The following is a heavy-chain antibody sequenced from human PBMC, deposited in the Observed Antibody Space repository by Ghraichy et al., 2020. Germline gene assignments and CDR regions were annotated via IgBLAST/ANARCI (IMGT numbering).Heavy chain of an antibody. CDR1: GGTFSSYA. CDR3: ASSQGGLRFDLSGMDV. CDR2: IIPIFGTA. D-gene: IGHD4-17*01. V-gene: IGHV1-69*13. Sequence: SVKVSCKASGGTFSSYAISWVRQAPGQGLEWMGGIIPIFGTANYAQKFQGRVTITADESTSTAYMELSSLRSEDTAVYYCASSQGGLRFDLSGMDVWGQGTTVTVSS. J-gene: IGHJ6*02.